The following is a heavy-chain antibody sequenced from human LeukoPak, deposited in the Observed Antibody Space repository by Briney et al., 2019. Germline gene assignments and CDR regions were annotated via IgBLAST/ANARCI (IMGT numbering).Heavy chain of an antibody. V-gene: IGHV4-34*01. Sequence: PETLSLTCAVYGGSFSGYYWSWIRQPPGKGLEWIGEINHSGSTNYNPSLKSRVTISADTSKNHFSLKLTSVTAADTAVYYCARGSRTDGFDIWGQGTMVTVSS. D-gene: IGHD1-14*01. CDR1: GGSFSGYY. CDR3: ARGSRTDGFDI. J-gene: IGHJ3*02. CDR2: INHSGST.